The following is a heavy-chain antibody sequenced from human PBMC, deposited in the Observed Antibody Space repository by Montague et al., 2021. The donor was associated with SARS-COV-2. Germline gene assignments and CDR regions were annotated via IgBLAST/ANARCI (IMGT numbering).Heavy chain of an antibody. Sequence: SETLSLTCTVSGGSISNYYWSWIRQPPGKGLEWIGYMYYSGSTNYNPSLKSRVTLSVDTSKNQFSLKLSSVTAADTAAYYCARHGPFVVVTSIHDTFDIWGQGTMVTVSS. CDR3: ARHGPFVVVTSIHDTFDI. V-gene: IGHV4-59*08. D-gene: IGHD2-21*02. CDR1: GGSISNYY. CDR2: MYYSGST. J-gene: IGHJ3*02.